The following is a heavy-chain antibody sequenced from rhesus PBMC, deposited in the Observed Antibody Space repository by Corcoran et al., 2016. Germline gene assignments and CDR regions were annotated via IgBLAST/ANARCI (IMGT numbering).Heavy chain of an antibody. V-gene: IGHV4-169*01. CDR3: ANTVNHFDWFDV. J-gene: IGHJ2*01. Sequence: QLQLQESGPGLVKPSETLSVTCAVSGGSISSSYWSWIRQAPGKGLEWIGYIYGSGSSTHYNPSLKSRVTLSVDTSKNQLSLKLSSVTAADTAVYYCANTVNHFDWFDVWGPGTPITISS. D-gene: IGHD4-23*01. CDR1: GGSISSSY. CDR2: IYGSGSST.